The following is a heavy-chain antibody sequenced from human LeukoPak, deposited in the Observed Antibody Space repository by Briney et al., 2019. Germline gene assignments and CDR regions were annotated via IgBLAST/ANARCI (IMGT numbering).Heavy chain of an antibody. Sequence: SETLSLTCTVSGGSVSSDSYYWSWIRQSPGKGLEWIGHISYSGTTNYNPSLKSRVIISIDISQNQFSLKLSSVTAADTAVYYCAGAPNPTFFDYWGQGPLATVSS. CDR2: ISYSGTT. CDR1: GGSVSSDSYY. V-gene: IGHV4-61*01. J-gene: IGHJ4*02. CDR3: AGAPNPTFFDY.